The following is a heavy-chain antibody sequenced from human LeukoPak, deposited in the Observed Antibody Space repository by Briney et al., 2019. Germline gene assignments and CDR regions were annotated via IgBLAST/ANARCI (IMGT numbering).Heavy chain of an antibody. V-gene: IGHV3-21*01. CDR1: GFTFSSYS. CDR3: AIRGYSYGRRVDY. D-gene: IGHD5-18*01. CDR2: ISSSSSYI. Sequence: GGSLRLSCAASGFTFSSYSMNWVRQAPGKGLEWVSSISSSSSYIYYADSVKGRFTISRDNAKNSLYLQMNSLRAEDTAVYYCAIRGYSYGRRVDYWGQGTLVTVSS. J-gene: IGHJ4*02.